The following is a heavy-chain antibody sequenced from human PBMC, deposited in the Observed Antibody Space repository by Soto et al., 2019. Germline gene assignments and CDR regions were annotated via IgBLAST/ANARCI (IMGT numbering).Heavy chain of an antibody. D-gene: IGHD4-17*01. Sequence: GGSLRLSCAASGFTFSSYAMSWVRQAPGKGLEWVSAISGSGGSTYYADSVKGRFTISRDNSKNTLYLQMNSLRAEDTAVYYCAKLTGTVTRVYYYYGMDVWGQGTTVTVSS. V-gene: IGHV3-23*01. CDR3: AKLTGTVTRVYYYYGMDV. J-gene: IGHJ6*02. CDR2: ISGSGGST. CDR1: GFTFSSYA.